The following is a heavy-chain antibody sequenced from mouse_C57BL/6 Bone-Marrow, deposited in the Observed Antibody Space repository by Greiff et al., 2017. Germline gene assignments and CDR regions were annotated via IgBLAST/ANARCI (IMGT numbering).Heavy chain of an antibody. Sequence: EVQLVESGGGLVKPGGSLKLSCAASGFTFSDYGMHWVRQAPEKGLEWVAYISSGSSTIYYADTVQGRFTISRDNAKYTLFLQMTSLRSEDTAMYYCARARVHYYAMDYWGQGTSVTVSS. CDR2: ISSGSSTI. D-gene: IGHD2-14*01. V-gene: IGHV5-17*01. J-gene: IGHJ4*01. CDR1: GFTFSDYG. CDR3: ARARVHYYAMDY.